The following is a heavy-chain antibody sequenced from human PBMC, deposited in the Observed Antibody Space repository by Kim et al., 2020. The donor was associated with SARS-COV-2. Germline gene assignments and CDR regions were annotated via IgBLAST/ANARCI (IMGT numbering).Heavy chain of an antibody. CDR3: ARGGMGMTTLSQRAGEPRYFDY. J-gene: IGHJ4*02. D-gene: IGHD1-1*01. CDR1: GGTFSSYA. V-gene: IGHV1-69*13. CDR2: IIPIFGTA. Sequence: SVKVSCKASGGTFSSYAISWVRQAPGQGLEWMGGIIPIFGTANYAQKFQGRVTITADESTSTAYMELSSLRSEDTAVYYCARGGMGMTTLSQRAGEPRYFDYWGQGTLVTVSS.